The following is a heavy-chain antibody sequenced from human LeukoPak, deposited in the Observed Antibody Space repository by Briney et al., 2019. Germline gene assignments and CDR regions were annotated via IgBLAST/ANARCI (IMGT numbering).Heavy chain of an antibody. D-gene: IGHD2-8*01. CDR2: IRYDGSLK. CDR3: ANRGDSTNGIWEN. J-gene: IGHJ4*02. CDR1: GFTFSSYA. Sequence: PGRSLRLSCAASGFTFSSYAMHWVRQAPGKGLEWVAFIRYDGSLKYYADSVKGRFTISRDNSKSTLYLQMSSLRAEDTAVYYCANRGDSTNGIWENWGQGTLVTVSS. V-gene: IGHV3-30*04.